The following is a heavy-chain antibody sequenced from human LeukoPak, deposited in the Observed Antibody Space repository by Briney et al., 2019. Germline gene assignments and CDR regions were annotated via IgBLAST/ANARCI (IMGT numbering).Heavy chain of an antibody. Sequence: GGSLRLSCAASGFTFSSYAMHWVRQAPGKGLEWVAVIWFDGSNKYHADSLKGRFTMSRDNSKNTLYLQMNSLRAEDTAFYYCARGLGYSYGYGIDHWGQGTLVTVSS. CDR1: GFTFSSYA. CDR2: IWFDGSNK. J-gene: IGHJ4*02. V-gene: IGHV3-33*01. CDR3: ARGLGYSYGYGIDH. D-gene: IGHD5-18*01.